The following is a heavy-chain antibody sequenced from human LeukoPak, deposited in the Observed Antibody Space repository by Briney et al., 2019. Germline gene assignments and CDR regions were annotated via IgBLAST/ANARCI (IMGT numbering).Heavy chain of an antibody. V-gene: IGHV3-73*01. CDR1: GFTFNNAW. CDR3: RQLTDGFDI. Sequence: PGGSLRLSCAASGFTFNNAWMSWVRQASGKGLEWVGRIRSKANNYATGYAASVKGRFTISRDDSKNTAYLQMNSLKTEDSAVYYCRQLTDGFDIWGQGTVVTVSA. J-gene: IGHJ3*02. D-gene: IGHD6-13*01. CDR2: IRSKANNYAT.